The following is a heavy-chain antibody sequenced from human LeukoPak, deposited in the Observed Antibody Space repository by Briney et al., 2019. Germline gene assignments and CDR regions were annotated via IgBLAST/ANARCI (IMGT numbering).Heavy chain of an antibody. J-gene: IGHJ5*02. V-gene: IGHV3-7*01. Sequence: GGSLRLSCAASGFTFSTFWMSWVHQAPGKGLEWVANIKQDGSEKYYVDSVKGRFTISRDNAKNSLYLQMNSLRAEDTAVYYCARDRYEYDSSTYFGCYAWGLGTLVTVSS. D-gene: IGHD3-22*01. CDR1: GFTFSTFW. CDR2: IKQDGSEK. CDR3: ARDRYEYDSSTYFGCYA.